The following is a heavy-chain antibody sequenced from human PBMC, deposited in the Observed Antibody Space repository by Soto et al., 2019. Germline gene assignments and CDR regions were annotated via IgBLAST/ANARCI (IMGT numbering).Heavy chain of an antibody. CDR3: ARVYSNSRGYYYYGMDV. Sequence: AASLKVSCKASGYTFTSYDINWLRQSTGQGLEWMGWMNPNSGNTGYAQKFQGRVTMTRNTSISTAYMELSSLRSEDTAVYYCARVYSNSRGYYYYGMDVWGQGTTVTVSS. J-gene: IGHJ6*02. CDR2: MNPNSGNT. V-gene: IGHV1-8*01. D-gene: IGHD4-4*01. CDR1: GYTFTSYD.